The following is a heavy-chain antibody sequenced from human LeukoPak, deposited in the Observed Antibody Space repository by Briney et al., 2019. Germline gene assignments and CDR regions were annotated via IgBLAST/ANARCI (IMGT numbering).Heavy chain of an antibody. CDR3: ARDRGRYFDWFGFDY. D-gene: IGHD3-9*01. V-gene: IGHV1-18*01. CDR2: ISAYNGNT. CDR1: GYTFTSYG. J-gene: IGHJ4*02. Sequence: ASVKVSCKASGYTFTSYGISWVRQAPGQGVEWMGWISAYNGNTNYAQKLQGRVTMTTDTSTSTAYMELRSLRSDDAAVYYCARDRGRYFDWFGFDYWGQGTLVTVSS.